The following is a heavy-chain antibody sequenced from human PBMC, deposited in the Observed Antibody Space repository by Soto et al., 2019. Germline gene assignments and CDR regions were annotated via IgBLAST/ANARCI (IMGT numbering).Heavy chain of an antibody. D-gene: IGHD6-6*01. CDR3: AREGTSSSSGYYYYYGMDV. CDR2: IYYSGST. J-gene: IGHJ6*02. V-gene: IGHV4-59*01. CDR1: GGSISSYY. Sequence: SETLSLTCTVSGGSISSYYWSWIRQPPGKGLEWIGYIYYSGSTNYNPSLKSRVTISVDTSKNQFSLKLSSVTAADTAVYYCAREGTSSSSGYYYYYGMDVWGQGTTVT.